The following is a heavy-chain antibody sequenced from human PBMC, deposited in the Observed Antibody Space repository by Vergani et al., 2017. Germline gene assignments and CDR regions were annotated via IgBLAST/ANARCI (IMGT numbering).Heavy chain of an antibody. D-gene: IGHD1-26*01. CDR2: IYTSGST. J-gene: IGHJ2*01. Sequence: QVQLQESGPGLVKPSETLSLTCTVSGGSISSYYWSWIRQPAGKGLEWIGRIYTSGSTNYNPSLKSRVTMSVATSKNQFSLKLSSVTAADTAVDYCARDRPGGLLRWYFDLWGRGTLVTVSS. V-gene: IGHV4-4*07. CDR3: ARDRPGGLLRWYFDL. CDR1: GGSISSYY.